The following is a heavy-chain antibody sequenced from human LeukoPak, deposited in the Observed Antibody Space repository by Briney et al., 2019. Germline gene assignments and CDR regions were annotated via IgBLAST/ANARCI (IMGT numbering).Heavy chain of an antibody. V-gene: IGHV7-4-1*02. J-gene: IGHJ5*02. D-gene: IGHD3-10*01. CDR3: ARANLWFGELGWIDP. CDR1: GYTFTTYA. CDR2: INTNTGNP. Sequence: GASVKASCKASGYTFTTYAMNWVRQAPGQGLEWMGWINTNTGNPTYAQGFTGRFVFSLDTSVSTAYLQISSLKADDTAVYYCARANLWFGELGWIDPWGQGTQVTVSS.